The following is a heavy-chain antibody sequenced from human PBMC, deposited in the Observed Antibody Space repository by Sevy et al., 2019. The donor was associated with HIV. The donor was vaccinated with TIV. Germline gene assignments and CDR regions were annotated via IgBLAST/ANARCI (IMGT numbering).Heavy chain of an antibody. D-gene: IGHD5-12*01. CDR3: ARVKRRDGYNEGGLYFDY. CDR1: GGSISSYY. CDR2: IYTSGST. V-gene: IGHV4-4*07. J-gene: IGHJ4*02. Sequence: SETLSLTCTVSGGSISSYYWSWIRQPAGKGLEWIGRIYTSGSTNYNPSLKSRVTMSVDTSKNQLSLKLRSVTAADAAVYYCARVKRRDGYNEGGLYFDYWGQGTLVTVSS.